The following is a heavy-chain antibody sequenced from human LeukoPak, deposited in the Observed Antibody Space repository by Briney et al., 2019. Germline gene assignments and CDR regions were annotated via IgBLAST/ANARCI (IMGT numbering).Heavy chain of an antibody. Sequence: SVKVSCKASGGTFSSYAISRVRQAPGQGLEWMGRIIPIFGTANYAQKFQGRVTITADESTSTAYMELSSLRSEDTAVYYCAGSPRAGYCSSTSCYWFDPWGQGTLVTVSS. J-gene: IGHJ5*02. CDR1: GGTFSSYA. CDR2: IIPIFGTA. CDR3: AGSPRAGYCSSTSCYWFDP. V-gene: IGHV1-69*15. D-gene: IGHD2-2*03.